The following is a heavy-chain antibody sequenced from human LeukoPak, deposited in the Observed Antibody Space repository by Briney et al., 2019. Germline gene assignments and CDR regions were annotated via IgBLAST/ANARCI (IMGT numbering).Heavy chain of an antibody. CDR2: IKSKSDGETV. J-gene: IGHJ4*02. D-gene: IGHD6-13*01. CDR3: SPTGINSWYSFDC. V-gene: IGHV3-15*01. CDR1: GLTFNNAW. Sequence: GSLRLSCAASGLTFNNAWMNWVRQAPGKGLEWVGRIKSKSDGETVDYAAPVKGRFTISRDDSKNTLYLQMHSLKSEDTAVYYCSPTGINSWYSFDCWGQGTLVTVSS.